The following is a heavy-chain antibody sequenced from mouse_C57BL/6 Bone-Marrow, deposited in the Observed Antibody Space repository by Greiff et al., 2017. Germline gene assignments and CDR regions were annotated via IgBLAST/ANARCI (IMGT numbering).Heavy chain of an antibody. CDR3: AKDRVLAY. V-gene: IGHV1-81*01. J-gene: IGHJ3*01. CDR2: IYPRGGNT. D-gene: IGHD2-14*01. Sequence: QVQLQQSGAELAGPGASVTLSCTASGYTFTSYGISWVKQRTGQGLEWLGEIYPRGGNTYYNEKFTGTATLTADNSSSTTYMELRSLTSEDSAVNFCAKDRVLAYWGQGTLVTVSA. CDR1: GYTFTSYG.